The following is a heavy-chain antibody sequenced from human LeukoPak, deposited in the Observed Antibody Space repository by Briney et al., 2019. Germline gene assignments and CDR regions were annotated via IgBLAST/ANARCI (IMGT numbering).Heavy chain of an antibody. J-gene: IGHJ4*02. V-gene: IGHV1-46*01. CDR2: INPSGGST. CDR3: ARGGYSGYEGDPGNLVDY. D-gene: IGHD5-12*01. CDR1: GYTFTSYY. Sequence: GASVEVSCKASGYTFTSYYMHWVRQAPGQGLEWMGIINPSGGSTSYAQKFQGRVTMTRDTSTSTVYMELSSLRSEDTAVYYCARGGYSGYEGDPGNLVDYWGQGTLVTVSS.